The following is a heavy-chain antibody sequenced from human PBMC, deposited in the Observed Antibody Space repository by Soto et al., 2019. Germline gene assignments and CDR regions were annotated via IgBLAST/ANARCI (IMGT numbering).Heavy chain of an antibody. V-gene: IGHV3-23*01. Sequence: GGSLRLSCVASGFTFSSYAMSWVRQAPGKGLEWVSAISGSGGSTYYADSVKGRFTISRDNSKNTLYLQMNSLRAEDTAVYYCAKASWRYFDWLLTNFDYWGQGTLVTVSS. CDR2: ISGSGGST. J-gene: IGHJ4*02. CDR1: GFTFSSYA. D-gene: IGHD3-9*01. CDR3: AKASWRYFDWLLTNFDY.